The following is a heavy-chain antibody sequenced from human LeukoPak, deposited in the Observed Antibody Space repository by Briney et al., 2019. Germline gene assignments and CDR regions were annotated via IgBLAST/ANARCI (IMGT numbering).Heavy chain of an antibody. CDR3: ARDGYKSDPYYFDY. J-gene: IGHJ4*02. CDR2: IYSGGST. CDR1: GFTFSNYV. V-gene: IGHV3-53*01. D-gene: IGHD5-24*01. Sequence: GGSLRLSCAASGFTFSNYVMTWVRRAPGKGLEWVSVIYSGGSTYYADSVKGRFTISRDNSKNTLYLQMNSLRAEDTAVYYCARDGYKSDPYYFDYWGQGTLVTVSS.